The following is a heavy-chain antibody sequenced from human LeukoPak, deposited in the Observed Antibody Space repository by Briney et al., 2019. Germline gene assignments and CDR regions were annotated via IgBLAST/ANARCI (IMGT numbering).Heavy chain of an antibody. CDR1: GGSISSYY. D-gene: IGHD3-22*01. J-gene: IGHJ4*02. Sequence: SETLSLTCTVSGGSISSYYWSWIRQPPGKGLEWIGYIYYSGSTNYNPSLKSRVTMSVDTSKNQFSLKLSSVTAADTAVYYCARHIKYDRTGYYYDYWGQGALVTVSS. CDR3: ARHIKYDRTGYYYDY. V-gene: IGHV4-59*08. CDR2: IYYSGST.